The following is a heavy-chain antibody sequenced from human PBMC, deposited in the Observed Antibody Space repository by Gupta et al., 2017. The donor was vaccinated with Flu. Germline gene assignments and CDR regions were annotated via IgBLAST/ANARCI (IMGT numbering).Heavy chain of an antibody. V-gene: IGHV3-21*06. CDR1: GFLFSSYS. CDR3: ARGWEMSLFS. Sequence: EVQLVESGGGLVKPGGSLRLSCAASGFLFSSYSMNWVRQAPGKGLEWVSSISRTSDYIYYADSAEGRFTISRDNAKNALYLQMNRLRAEDTAVYYCARGWEMSLFSWGQGTL. J-gene: IGHJ4*02. CDR2: ISRTSDYI. D-gene: IGHD3-16*02.